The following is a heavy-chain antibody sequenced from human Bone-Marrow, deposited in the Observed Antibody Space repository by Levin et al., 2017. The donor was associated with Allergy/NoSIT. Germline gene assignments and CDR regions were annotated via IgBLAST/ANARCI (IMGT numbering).Heavy chain of an antibody. D-gene: IGHD6-13*01. CDR3: AKDRYGSSWYYFDY. V-gene: IGHV3-23*01. CDR2: ISANGGTT. Sequence: SCVASGFMFSGYSMNWVRQAPGKGLEWVSGISANGGTTDYADAVKGRFTISRDNSKNTLFLQMNTLRAEDTAVYYCAKDRYGSSWYYFDYWGQGTLVTVSS. J-gene: IGHJ4*02. CDR1: GFMFSGYS.